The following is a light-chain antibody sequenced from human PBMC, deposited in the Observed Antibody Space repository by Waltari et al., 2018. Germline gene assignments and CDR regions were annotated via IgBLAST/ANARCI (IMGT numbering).Light chain of an antibody. J-gene: IGKJ1*01. V-gene: IGKV6-21*02. CDR2: QAS. CDR1: QSIGNN. Sequence: EIVLAQSPDFQSVTPKEKVTITCRASQSIGNNLYWYQQKADQSPNVLIRQASQSISGVPSRFSGSGSGTDFTLTINSLEAEDVATYYCHQTGSLPWTFGQGTKVEIK. CDR3: HQTGSLPWT.